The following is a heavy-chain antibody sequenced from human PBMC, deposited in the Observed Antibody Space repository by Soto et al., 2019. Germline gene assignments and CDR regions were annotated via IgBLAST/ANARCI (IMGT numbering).Heavy chain of an antibody. D-gene: IGHD6-19*01. CDR1: GFIFSSFS. Sequence: EVQLLESGGGLVQPGGSLRPSCAASGFIFSSFSMSWVRQAPGKGLEWVSTIRNNGGSTYSADSAKGRFTISRDNSTDALYLQMNSLRAEDTSVYYCAKDPDISGWYQTDLDSWGQGTLVTFSS. V-gene: IGHV3-23*01. J-gene: IGHJ4*02. CDR2: IRNNGGST. CDR3: AKDPDISGWYQTDLDS.